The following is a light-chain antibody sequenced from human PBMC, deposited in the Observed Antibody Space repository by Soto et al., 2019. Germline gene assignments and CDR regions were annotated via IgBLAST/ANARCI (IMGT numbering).Light chain of an antibody. CDR3: LQHDSYPLT. Sequence: DLQMTQSPSSLSASVGDSVTITCRASQGISRYLAWFQQKPGKAPKSLISAASTLQSGVPSKFSGSGSGTEFTLTISSLQPDDFATYYCLQHDSYPLTFGQGTRLEIK. CDR2: AAS. CDR1: QGISRY. J-gene: IGKJ5*01. V-gene: IGKV1-16*02.